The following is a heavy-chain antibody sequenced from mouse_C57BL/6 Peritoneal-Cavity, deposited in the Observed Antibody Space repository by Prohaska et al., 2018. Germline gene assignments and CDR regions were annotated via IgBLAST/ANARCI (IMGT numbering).Heavy chain of an antibody. CDR2: IRLKSDNYAI. CDR1: GFTFSNYW. V-gene: IGHV6-3*01. D-gene: IGHD1-1*01. J-gene: IGHJ2*01. CDR3: TGGPVVATDY. Sequence: EVKLEESGGGLVQPGGSMKLSCVASGFTFSNYWMNWVRQSPEKGLEWVAQIRLKSDNYAIHYAESVKGRFTISRDDCKSSVYLQMNNLRAEDTGIYYCTGGPVVATDYWGQGTTLTVSS.